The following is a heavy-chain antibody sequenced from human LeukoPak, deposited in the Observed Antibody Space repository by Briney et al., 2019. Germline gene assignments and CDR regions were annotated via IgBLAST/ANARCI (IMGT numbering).Heavy chain of an antibody. CDR1: GGSFSGYY. V-gene: IGHV4-34*01. J-gene: IGHJ6*03. D-gene: IGHD7-27*01. CDR3: ARVAGDPIYYYYYMDV. Sequence: PSETLSLTCAVYGGSFSGYYWRWIRQSPGKGLEWIGEINDSGSTNYDPSLKSRVTISVDTSKNQISLKLTSVTAADTAVYYCARVAGDPIYYYYYMDVWGKRTTVTVSS. CDR2: INDSGST.